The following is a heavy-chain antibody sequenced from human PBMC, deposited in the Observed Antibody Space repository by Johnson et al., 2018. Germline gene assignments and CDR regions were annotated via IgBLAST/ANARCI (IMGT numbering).Heavy chain of an antibody. CDR1: GFNFNNYA. CDR2: ISYDGSNK. Sequence: QVQLVQSGGGVVQPGRSLRLSCAASGFNFNNYAMHWVRQAPGKGLEWVTFISYDGSNKYYADSVKGRFTVSRDNSKNTLFLQMNSLSGEDTAVYYCAKTIAIFIYGMDVWGQGTTVTVSS. V-gene: IGHV3-30*18. CDR3: AKTIAIFIYGMDV. J-gene: IGHJ6*02. D-gene: IGHD3-3*01.